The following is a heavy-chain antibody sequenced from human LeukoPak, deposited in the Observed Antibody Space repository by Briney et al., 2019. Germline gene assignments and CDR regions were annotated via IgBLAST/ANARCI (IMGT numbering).Heavy chain of an antibody. CDR3: ARIEYGVGSSSDY. D-gene: IGHD6-6*01. CDR1: GFTFSSYG. Sequence: PGGSLRLSCAASGFTFSSYGMHWVRQAPGKGLEWVAVISYDGSNKYYADSVKGRFTISRDNSKNTLYLQMNSLRAEDTAVYYCARIEYGVGSSSDYWGQGTLVIVS. V-gene: IGHV3-30*03. J-gene: IGHJ4*02. CDR2: ISYDGSNK.